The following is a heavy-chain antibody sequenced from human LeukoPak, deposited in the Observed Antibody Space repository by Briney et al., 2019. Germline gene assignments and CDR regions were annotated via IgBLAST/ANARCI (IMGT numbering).Heavy chain of an antibody. CDR2: IYYSGGT. CDR3: ARGVRDSSGWYLYYYGMDV. Sequence: PSETLFLTCTVSGGSISSYYWSWIRQPPGKGLEWIGYIYYSGGTNYNPSLKSRVTISVDTSKNQFSLKLSSVTAADTAVYYCARGVRDSSGWYLYYYGMDVWGQGTTVTVSS. CDR1: GGSISSYY. V-gene: IGHV4-59*12. D-gene: IGHD6-19*01. J-gene: IGHJ6*02.